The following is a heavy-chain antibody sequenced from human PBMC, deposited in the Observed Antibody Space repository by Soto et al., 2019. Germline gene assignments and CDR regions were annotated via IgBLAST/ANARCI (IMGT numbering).Heavy chain of an antibody. CDR1: RESCSGHF. J-gene: IGHJ4*02. CDR3: ARGHGVESSNWGIDH. Sequence: SETLSLTCAVYRESCSGHFWSWIRQPPGKGLEWIGELNHSGTTNYKPSLKSRVTISVDTSKNQFSLELTSVTAADTAVYYCARGHGVESSNWGIDHWGQGTLVT. V-gene: IGHV4-34*01. D-gene: IGHD6-13*01. CDR2: LNHSGTT.